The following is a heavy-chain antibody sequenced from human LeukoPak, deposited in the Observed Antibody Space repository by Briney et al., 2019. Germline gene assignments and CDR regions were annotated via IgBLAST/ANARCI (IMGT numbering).Heavy chain of an antibody. J-gene: IGHJ6*02. Sequence: PGGSLRLSCAASGFTFSSYAMHWVRQAPGKGLEWVAVISYDGSNKYYADSVKGRFTISRDNSKNTLYLQMNSLRSDDTAVYYCARCMVRGANRGYYYYGMDVWGQGTTVTVSS. CDR1: GFTFSSYA. CDR3: ARCMVRGANRGYYYYGMDV. CDR2: ISYDGSNK. V-gene: IGHV3-30-3*01. D-gene: IGHD3-10*01.